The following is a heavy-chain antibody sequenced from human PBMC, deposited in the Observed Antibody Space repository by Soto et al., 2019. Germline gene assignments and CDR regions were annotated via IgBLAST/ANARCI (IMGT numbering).Heavy chain of an antibody. D-gene: IGHD1-26*01. CDR1: GGSVSSDSYY. CDR3: ARGIVRPTTWFDP. J-gene: IGHJ5*02. CDR2: IYYSGST. Sequence: QVQLQESGPGLVKPSETLSLTCTVSGGSVSSDSYYWSWIRQPPGKGLEWIGYIYYSGSTNYNPSLKSRVTISVDTSKNQFSLKLSSVTAADTAVYYCARGIVRPTTWFDPWGQGTLVTVSS. V-gene: IGHV4-61*01.